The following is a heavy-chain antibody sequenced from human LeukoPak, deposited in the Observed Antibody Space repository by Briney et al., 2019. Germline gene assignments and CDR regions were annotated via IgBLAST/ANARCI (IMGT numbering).Heavy chain of an antibody. CDR1: GFTFSSYG. Sequence: GGSLRLSCAASGFTFSSYGMNWVRQAPGKGLEWVSYISSSSSTIDYADSVKGRFTISRDNAKNSLYLQMNSLRAEDTAVYYCAREGHCSRTSCALDAIEIWGQGTLVAVSS. CDR3: AREGHCSRTSCALDAIEI. J-gene: IGHJ3*02. CDR2: ISSSSSTI. D-gene: IGHD2-2*01. V-gene: IGHV3-48*01.